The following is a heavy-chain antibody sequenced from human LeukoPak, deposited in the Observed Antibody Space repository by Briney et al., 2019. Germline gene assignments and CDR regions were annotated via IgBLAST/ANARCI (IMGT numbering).Heavy chain of an antibody. CDR3: ARIIAVAGPYYYYGMDX. D-gene: IGHD6-19*01. V-gene: IGHV1-2*06. J-gene: IGHJ6*01. CDR2: INPNSGGT. Sequence: ASVKVSCKASGYTFTCYYMHWVRQAPGQGPEWMGRINPNSGGTNYAQKFQGRVTMTRDTSISTAYMELSRLRSDDTAVYYCARIIAVAGPYYYYGMDXWXXGTTVTVSP. CDR1: GYTFTCYY.